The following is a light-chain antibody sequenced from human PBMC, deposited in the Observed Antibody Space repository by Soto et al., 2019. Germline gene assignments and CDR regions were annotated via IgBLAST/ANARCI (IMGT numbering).Light chain of an antibody. V-gene: IGKV3-15*01. CDR1: QNINNN. Sequence: EVVITQSPFILSASPGERATLSCRASQNINNNLAWYQQKPGQAPRLLIYGESTRATGISARFSGGASGTEFTLSISSLLSEDFAVYYCRQSNTWPASITFGQGTRLDIK. J-gene: IGKJ5*01. CDR2: GES. CDR3: RQSNTWPASIT.